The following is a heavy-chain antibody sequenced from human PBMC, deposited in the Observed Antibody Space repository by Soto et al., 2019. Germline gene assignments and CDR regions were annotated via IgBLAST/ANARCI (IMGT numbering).Heavy chain of an antibody. CDR3: ARSLITKVQEAD. CDR1: GGPISSSSYS. J-gene: IGHJ4*02. V-gene: IGHV4-39*01. CDR2: IYYSGST. D-gene: IGHD3-10*01. Sequence: QLQLQESGPGLVKPSETLSLTGTVSGGPISSSSYSWGWIRQPPGKGLEWIGSIYYSGSTYYNPSLKSRVTISVDTSKNKFYLKLSSVTAADTAVYYCARSLITKVQEADWGQGTLVTVSS.